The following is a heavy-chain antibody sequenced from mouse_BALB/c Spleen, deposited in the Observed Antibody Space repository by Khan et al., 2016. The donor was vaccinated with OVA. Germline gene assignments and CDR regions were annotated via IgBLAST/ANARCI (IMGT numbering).Heavy chain of an antibody. CDR3: ARGVYYGYACFAY. D-gene: IGHD2-2*01. CDR2: IFPGSGNS. CDR1: GYSFTSYY. V-gene: IGHV1-66*01. J-gene: IGHJ3*01. Sequence: QVQLKESGPELVKPGASVKISCEASGYSFTSYYIHWVKQRPGQGLEWIGWIFPGSGNSQYNEKFKGKATLTADTSSSTAYMQLSSLTSEDSAVYFWARGVYYGYACFAYWGQGTLVTVSA.